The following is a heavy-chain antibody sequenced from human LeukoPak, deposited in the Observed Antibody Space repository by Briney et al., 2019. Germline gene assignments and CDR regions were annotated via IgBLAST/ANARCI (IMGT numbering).Heavy chain of an antibody. CDR2: ISSSSSYI. CDR1: GFTFSSYS. CDR3: ARDGFGYSSSWYLDY. J-gene: IGHJ4*02. Sequence: PGGSLRLSCAASGFTFSSYSMNWVRQAPGKGLEWVSSISSSSSYIYYADSVKGRFTISRDNAKNSLYLQMNSLRAEDTAVYYCARDGFGYSSSWYLDYWGRGTLVTVS. D-gene: IGHD6-13*01. V-gene: IGHV3-21*01.